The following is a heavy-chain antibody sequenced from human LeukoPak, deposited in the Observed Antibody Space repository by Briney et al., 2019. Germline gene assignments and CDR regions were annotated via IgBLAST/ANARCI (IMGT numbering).Heavy chain of an antibody. V-gene: IGHV4-59*01. Sequence: SETLSLTCTVSGGSISSYYGNWIRQPPGKGLEGIGYIYYSGSTNYNPSPKSRVTISVDTSKNQFSLKLSSVTAADTPVYYCARGSGGYLSLGVDYWGQGTLVTVSS. J-gene: IGHJ4*02. CDR2: IYYSGST. CDR1: GGSISSYY. CDR3: ARGSGGYLSLGVDY. D-gene: IGHD3-22*01.